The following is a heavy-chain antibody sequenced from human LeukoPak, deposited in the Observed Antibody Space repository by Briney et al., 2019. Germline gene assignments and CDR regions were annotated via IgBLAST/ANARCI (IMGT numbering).Heavy chain of an antibody. CDR1: GGSFNGYY. D-gene: IGHD3-10*01. Sequence: SETLSLTCAVYGGSFNGYYWSWIRQPPGKGLEWIGEINHSGSTNYNPSLKSRVTISVDTSKNQFSLKLSSVTAADTAVYYCAVVLYGSGSFWVNWGQGTLVTVSS. J-gene: IGHJ4*02. CDR3: AVVLYGSGSFWVN. V-gene: IGHV4-34*01. CDR2: INHSGST.